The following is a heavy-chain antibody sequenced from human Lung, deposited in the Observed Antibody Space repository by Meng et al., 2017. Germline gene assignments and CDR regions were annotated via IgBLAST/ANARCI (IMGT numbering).Heavy chain of an antibody. CDR1: GGSISSSNYY. V-gene: IGHV4-30-4*01. CDR3: ARGQKGYFDL. J-gene: IGHJ2*01. CDR2: IYNSGST. Sequence: QVQRQESGPGLVKPSQTLSLTCTVSGGSISSSNYYWSWIRQPPGKGLEWSGHIYNSGSTYYNPSLKSRITISVDTSKNQLSLKLSSVTAADTAVYYCARGQKGYFDLWGRGTLVTVSS.